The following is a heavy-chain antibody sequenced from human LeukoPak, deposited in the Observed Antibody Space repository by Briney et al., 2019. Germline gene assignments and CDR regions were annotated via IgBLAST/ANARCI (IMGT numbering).Heavy chain of an antibody. D-gene: IGHD5-18*01. CDR3: ARGGYSYVEETDTGFDY. CDR2: ISGSGTT. CDR1: GFTFSSYA. J-gene: IGHJ4*02. V-gene: IGHV3-23*01. Sequence: GGSLRLSCAASGFTFSSYAMSWVRQAPGKGLEWVSAISGSGTTYYADSVKGRFTISRDNSKNTLYLQMNSLRAEDTAVYYCARGGYSYVEETDTGFDYWGQGTLVTVSS.